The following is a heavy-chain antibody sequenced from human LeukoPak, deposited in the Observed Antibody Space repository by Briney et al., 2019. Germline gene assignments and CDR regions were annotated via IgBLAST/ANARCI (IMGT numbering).Heavy chain of an antibody. CDR1: GFTFSSYG. CDR3: ARGGRGTTGDY. Sequence: GGSLRLSCAASGFTFSSYGMSWVRQAPGKGLEWVSGISGSGGITYYADSVKGRFTISRDNSKNTLYVQMNSLRSDDTAVYYCARGGRGTTGDYWGQGTLVTVSS. D-gene: IGHD4-17*01. CDR2: ISGSGGIT. J-gene: IGHJ4*02. V-gene: IGHV3-23*01.